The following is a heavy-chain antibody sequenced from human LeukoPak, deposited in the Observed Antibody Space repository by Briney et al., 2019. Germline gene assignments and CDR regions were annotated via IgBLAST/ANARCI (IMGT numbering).Heavy chain of an antibody. V-gene: IGHV3-23*01. Sequence: GGSLRLSCAASGFTFSSYAMSWVRKAPGKGLEWVSAISGSGGSTYYADSVKGRFTISRDNSKNTLYLQMNSLRAEDTAVYYCAKGGYSYGPMYYFDYWGQGTLVTVSS. J-gene: IGHJ4*02. D-gene: IGHD5-18*01. CDR1: GFTFSSYA. CDR2: ISGSGGST. CDR3: AKGGYSYGPMYYFDY.